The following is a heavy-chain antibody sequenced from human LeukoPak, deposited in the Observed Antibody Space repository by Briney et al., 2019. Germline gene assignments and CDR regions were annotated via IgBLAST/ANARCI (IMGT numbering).Heavy chain of an antibody. V-gene: IGHV3-11*01. D-gene: IGHD3-10*01. CDR1: GFTFSDYY. J-gene: IGHJ3*02. CDR3: ARSLWFGDAFDI. CDR2: ISSSGSTI. Sequence: GGSLRLSCAASGFTFSDYYMSWIRQAPGKGLEWVSYISSSGSTIYYADSVKGRFTTSRDNAKNSLYLQMNSLRAEDTAVYYCARSLWFGDAFDIWGQGTMVTVSS.